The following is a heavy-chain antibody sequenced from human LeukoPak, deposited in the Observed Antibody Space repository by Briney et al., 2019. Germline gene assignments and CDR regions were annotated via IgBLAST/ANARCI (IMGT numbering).Heavy chain of an antibody. CDR1: GFTFSSYW. CDR3: AREVVLSTSAWFEY. Sequence: GGSLRLSCAVSGFTFSSYWMSWVRQAPGKGLEWVANIMEDGTEKYYQDSVKGRFTISRDNAKNSLYLQMNSLRAEDTAVYYCAREVVLSTSAWFEYWGQGTLVTVSS. J-gene: IGHJ4*02. D-gene: IGHD3-22*01. V-gene: IGHV3-7*01. CDR2: IMEDGTEK.